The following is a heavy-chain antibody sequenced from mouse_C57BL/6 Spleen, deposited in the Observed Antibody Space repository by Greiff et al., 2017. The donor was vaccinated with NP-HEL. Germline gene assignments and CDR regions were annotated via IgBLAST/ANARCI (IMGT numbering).Heavy chain of an antibody. V-gene: IGHV14-2*01. Sequence: VQLQQSGAELVKPGASVKLSCTASGFNIKDYYMHWVKQRTEQGLEWIGRIDPGDGDTKYAPKFQGKATITADTSSNTAYLQLSSLTSEDTAVDCCARGNYYALDYWGQGTSVTVSS. CDR1: GFNIKDYY. CDR2: IDPGDGDT. CDR3: ARGNYYALDY. J-gene: IGHJ4*01.